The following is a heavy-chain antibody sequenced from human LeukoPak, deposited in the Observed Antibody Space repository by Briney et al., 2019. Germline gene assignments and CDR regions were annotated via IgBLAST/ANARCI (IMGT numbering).Heavy chain of an antibody. J-gene: IGHJ4*02. D-gene: IGHD1/OR15-1a*01. Sequence: ASVKVSCKASGYSFTSYDINWVRQATGQGLEWMGYMNPSSYKTGYAQKFQGRVTMTRNTSISTAYMELSSLRSEDTAVYYCTRGNNGNDYWGQGTLVTVSS. CDR3: TRGNNGNDY. CDR2: MNPSSYKT. V-gene: IGHV1-8*01. CDR1: GYSFTSYD.